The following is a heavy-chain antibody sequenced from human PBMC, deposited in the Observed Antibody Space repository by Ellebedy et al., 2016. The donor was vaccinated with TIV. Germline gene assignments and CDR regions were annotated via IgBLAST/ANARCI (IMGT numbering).Heavy chain of an antibody. CDR2: IYYSGST. J-gene: IGHJ3*02. Sequence: SETLSLXXTVSGGSISSGGYYWSWIRQHPGKGLEWIGYIYYSGSTYYNPSLKSRVTISVDTSKNQFSLKLSSVTAADTAVYYCARGGRYYDILTGYPRWRGAFDIWGQGTMVTVSS. D-gene: IGHD3-9*01. CDR3: ARGGRYYDILTGYPRWRGAFDI. CDR1: GGSISSGGYY. V-gene: IGHV4-31*03.